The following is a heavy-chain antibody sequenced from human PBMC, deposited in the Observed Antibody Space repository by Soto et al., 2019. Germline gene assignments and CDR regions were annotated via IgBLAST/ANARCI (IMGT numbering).Heavy chain of an antibody. Sequence: QVQLQQWGAGLLKPSVTLSLSCAVYGGSFSGYYWSWIRQPPGKGLEWIGEINHSGSTNYNPSLKSRVTISVDTSKNQFSLKLSSVTAADTAVYYCARGRWVGLVPAAIGDYWGQGTLVTVSS. V-gene: IGHV4-34*01. CDR3: ARGRWVGLVPAAIGDY. CDR2: INHSGST. D-gene: IGHD2-2*01. CDR1: GGSFSGYY. J-gene: IGHJ4*02.